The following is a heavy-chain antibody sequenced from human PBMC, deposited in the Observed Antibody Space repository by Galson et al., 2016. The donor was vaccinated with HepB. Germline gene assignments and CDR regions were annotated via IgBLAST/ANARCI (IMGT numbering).Heavy chain of an antibody. V-gene: IGHV5-51*01. J-gene: IGHJ4*02. D-gene: IGHD1-26*01. CDR1: GYSFPDYW. CDR2: FYPGDSET. CDR3: ARRTGSLEVFED. Sequence: QSGAEVKKPGESLKISCKGSGYSFPDYWIGWVRQMPGKGLEWMGTFYPGDSETRSSPSFQGQVTMSADKSINTAYLQWSSLKASDTAMYYCARRTGSLEVFEDWGQVTLVTGSS.